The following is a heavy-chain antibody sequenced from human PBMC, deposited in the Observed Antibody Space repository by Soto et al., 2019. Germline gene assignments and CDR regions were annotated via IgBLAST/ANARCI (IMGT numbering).Heavy chain of an antibody. CDR3: ARLHFYGSGRPFVF. CDR1: GGSISNYY. D-gene: IGHD3-10*01. CDR2: VSYSGST. J-gene: IGHJ4*02. V-gene: IGHV4-59*01. Sequence: SSETLSLTCTVSGGSISNYYWSWIRQPPGKGLEWIGYVSYSGSTNYNPSLNSRVTISVDTSRNQFSLKLNSVTAADTAVYYCARLHFYGSGRPFVFWGQGSLVTVSS.